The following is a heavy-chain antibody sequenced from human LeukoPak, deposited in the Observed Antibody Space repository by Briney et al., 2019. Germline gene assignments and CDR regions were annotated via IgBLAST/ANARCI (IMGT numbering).Heavy chain of an antibody. V-gene: IGHV1-46*01. D-gene: IGHD6-13*01. J-gene: IGHJ1*01. Sequence: GASVKVSCKASGYTFTSYYMHWVRQAPGQGLEWMGIINPSGGSTSYAQKFQGRVTMTRDTSTSTVYMELSSLRPEDTAVYYCASGAGYISSWSTAEYFQHWGQGTLVTVSS. CDR2: INPSGGST. CDR3: ASGAGYISSWSTAEYFQH. CDR1: GYTFTSYY.